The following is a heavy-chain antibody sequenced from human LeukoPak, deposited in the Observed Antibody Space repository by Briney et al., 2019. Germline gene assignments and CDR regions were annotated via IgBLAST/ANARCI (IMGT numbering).Heavy chain of an antibody. Sequence: ASVKVSCKASGYTFTSYDINWVRQATGQGLEWMGWMNPNSGNTGYAQKFQGRVTMTKNTSISTAYMELSSLRSEDTAVYYCARVNNEMATIFYDYWGQGTLVTVSS. CDR1: GYTFTSYD. D-gene: IGHD5-24*01. V-gene: IGHV1-8*01. CDR3: ARVNNEMATIFYDY. J-gene: IGHJ4*02. CDR2: MNPNSGNT.